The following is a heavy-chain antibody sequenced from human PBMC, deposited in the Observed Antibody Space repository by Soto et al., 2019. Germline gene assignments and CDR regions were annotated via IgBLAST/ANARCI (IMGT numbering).Heavy chain of an antibody. CDR1: GDSVSSRNYQ. Sequence: QVQLQESGPGLVKPSETLSLTCSVSGDSVSSRNYQWSWIRQPPGKGLEWIGYFSYSVTTNYNPSLKSRVTLSVDTSKNQFSLRLSSGTAADTAVYYCARDNWGSLDYWGQGALVTVSS. CDR3: ARDNWGSLDY. J-gene: IGHJ4*02. D-gene: IGHD7-27*01. V-gene: IGHV4-61*01. CDR2: FSYSVTT.